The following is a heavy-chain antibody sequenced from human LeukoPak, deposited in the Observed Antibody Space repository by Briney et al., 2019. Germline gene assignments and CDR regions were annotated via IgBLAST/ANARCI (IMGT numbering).Heavy chain of an antibody. D-gene: IGHD6-6*01. CDR2: IYSGGST. J-gene: IGHJ4*02. CDR3: AREMKYSSSSD. CDR1: GFTVSSNY. V-gene: IGHV3-53*04. Sequence: GGSLRLSCAASGFTVSSNYMSWVRQAPGKGLGWVSVIYSGGSTYYADSVKGRFTISRHNSKNTLYLQMNSLRAEDTAVYYCAREMKYSSSSDWGQGTLVTVSS.